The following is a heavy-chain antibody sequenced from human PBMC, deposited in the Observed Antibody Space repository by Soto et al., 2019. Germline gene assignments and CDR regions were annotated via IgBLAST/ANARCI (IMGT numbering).Heavy chain of an antibody. CDR1: GYTFTSYA. CDR2: INAGNGNT. Sequence: ASVKVSCKASGYTFTSYAMHWVRQAPGQRLEWMGWINAGNGNTKYSQKFQGRVTITRDTSASTAYMELSSLRSEDTAVYYCARGGGYGSGSHSYGMDVWGQGTTVTVSS. CDR3: ARGGGYGSGSHSYGMDV. D-gene: IGHD3-10*01. V-gene: IGHV1-3*01. J-gene: IGHJ6*02.